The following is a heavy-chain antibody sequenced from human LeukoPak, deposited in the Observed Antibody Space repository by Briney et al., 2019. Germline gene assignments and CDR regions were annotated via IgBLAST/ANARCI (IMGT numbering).Heavy chain of an antibody. Sequence: GGSLSLSCAASGFSFTAYWIHWVRQAPGKGLVWVSRSTTDDSTTTYADSVKGRFTISRDNAKNTLYLQMNSLSADDTAVYYCARGDAYSFDHWGQGALVTVSS. CDR2: STTDDSTT. CDR3: ARGDAYSFDH. J-gene: IGHJ4*02. CDR1: GFSFTAYW. V-gene: IGHV3-74*01. D-gene: IGHD3-16*01.